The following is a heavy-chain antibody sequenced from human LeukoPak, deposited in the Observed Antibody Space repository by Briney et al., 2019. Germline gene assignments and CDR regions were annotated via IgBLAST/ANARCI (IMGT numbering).Heavy chain of an antibody. D-gene: IGHD3-3*01. Sequence: VASVRVSCKASGYTFTTYGITWVRHLPGQGLEWMGWISAYNGNTNYAQKFQGRVTMTTDTSTSTAYMELKSLRSDDTAVYYCARDHMNYDFWSGYSNWFDPWGQGTLVTVSS. CDR3: ARDHMNYDFWSGYSNWFDP. J-gene: IGHJ5*02. CDR2: ISAYNGNT. V-gene: IGHV1-18*01. CDR1: GYTFTTYG.